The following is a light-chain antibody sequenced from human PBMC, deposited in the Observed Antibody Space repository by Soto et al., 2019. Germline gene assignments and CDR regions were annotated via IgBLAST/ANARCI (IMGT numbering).Light chain of an antibody. CDR3: SSYTSSRTLYV. V-gene: IGLV2-14*01. J-gene: IGLJ1*01. CDR1: ISDVGIYNY. Sequence: QSAPTQPASVSGSPVQWITISCTGAISDVGIYNYVSWYQQHPGKAPKLIIYDVSNRPSGVSNRFSGSKSGNTASLTISGLQAEDEADYCCSSYTSSRTLYVFGTGTKVTVL. CDR2: DVS.